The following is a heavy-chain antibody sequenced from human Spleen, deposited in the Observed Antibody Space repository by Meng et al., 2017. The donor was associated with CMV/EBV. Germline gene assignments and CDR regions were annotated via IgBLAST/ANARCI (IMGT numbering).Heavy chain of an antibody. D-gene: IGHD2-2*01. V-gene: IGHV1-8*01. CDR2: MNPNSGNT. Sequence: ASVKVSCKASGYTFISYDINWVRQATGQRLEWMGWMNPNSGNTGYAQNFQGRVTITRNTSINTAYMELSSLRSEDTAVYYRARNPAATPNNWFDPWGQGTLVTVSS. CDR3: ARNPAATPNNWFDP. CDR1: GYTFISYD. J-gene: IGHJ5*02.